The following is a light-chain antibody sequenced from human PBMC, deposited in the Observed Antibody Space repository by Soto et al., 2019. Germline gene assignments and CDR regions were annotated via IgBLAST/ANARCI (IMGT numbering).Light chain of an antibody. CDR1: SSDVGRYNL. CDR2: EVN. J-gene: IGLJ3*02. CDR3: CSYVGSRILM. V-gene: IGLV2-23*02. Sequence: QSALTQPASVSGSPGQSITISCTGTSSDVGRYNLVSWYQQLPGKAPKLKIYEVNERPSGISERVSGSKSGNTASLTISGLQDEDEADYCCCSYVGSRILMFSRGTKVTVL.